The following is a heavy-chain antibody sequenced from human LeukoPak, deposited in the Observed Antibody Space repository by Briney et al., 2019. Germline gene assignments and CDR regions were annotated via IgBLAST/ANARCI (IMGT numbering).Heavy chain of an antibody. V-gene: IGHV1-18*04. CDR2: VSPNNGNT. D-gene: IGHD5-12*01. J-gene: IGHJ4*02. CDR3: ARSPGRYSSYNWYFDY. CDR1: GYSFSTYG. Sequence: ASVKVSCKTSGYSFSTYGIHWLRQAPGQGLEWVGWVSPNNGNTHYAQRVQGRVSMTADTPTGTASMELRSLRSDDTAVYYCARSPGRYSSYNWYFDYWGQGTLVTVSS.